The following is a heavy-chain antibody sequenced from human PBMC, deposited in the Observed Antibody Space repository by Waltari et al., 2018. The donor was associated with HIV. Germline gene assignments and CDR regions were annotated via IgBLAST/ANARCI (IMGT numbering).Heavy chain of an antibody. D-gene: IGHD6-19*01. CDR3: AREGSRGWRSDMDV. CDR1: GFTVSSNY. V-gene: IGHV3-53*02. CDR2: IYSGGST. Sequence: EVQLVETGGGLIQPGGSLRLSCAASGFTVSSNYMSWVRQDPGKGLEVVSIIYSGGSTYYAESVKGRFTISRDSSKNTVYLQMNSLRAEDTAVYYCAREGSRGWRSDMDVWGQGTTVTVSS. J-gene: IGHJ6*02.